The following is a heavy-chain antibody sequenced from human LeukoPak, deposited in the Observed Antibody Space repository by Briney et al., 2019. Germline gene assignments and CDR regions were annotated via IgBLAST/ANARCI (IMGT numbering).Heavy chain of an antibody. Sequence: PSETLSLTCVVYGGSFSGYYWSWIRQPPGKGLEWIGEINHSGSTDYNPSLKSRVTISVDTSKIQFSLKLTSVTAADTAVYYCARRVSPPGGPLTAFWNSWGQGTRGPVSP. V-gene: IGHV4-34*01. J-gene: IGHJ4*02. CDR1: GGSFSGYY. CDR3: ARRVSPPGGPLTAFWNS. D-gene: IGHD2-21*02. CDR2: INHSGST.